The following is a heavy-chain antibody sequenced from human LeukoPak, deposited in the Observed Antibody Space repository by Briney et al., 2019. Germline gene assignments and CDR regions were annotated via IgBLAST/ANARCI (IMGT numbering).Heavy chain of an antibody. CDR1: GFTVSDNY. CDR2: IKNGGST. J-gene: IGHJ4*02. Sequence: GGSLRLSCAASGFTVSDNYMSWVRQAPGKGLEWVSVIKNGGSTDYADSVKGRFTVSRDNSKNTLYLQMNSLRAEDTAMYYCARDILSSGWYEFDDWGQGTPVTVSS. D-gene: IGHD6-19*01. CDR3: ARDILSSGWYEFDD. V-gene: IGHV3-66*01.